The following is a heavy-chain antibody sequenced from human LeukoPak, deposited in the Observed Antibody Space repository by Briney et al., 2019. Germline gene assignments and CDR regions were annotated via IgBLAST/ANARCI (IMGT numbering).Heavy chain of an antibody. CDR3: ARRSIAPSSSYYFDY. CDR1: GGSISSGGYC. J-gene: IGHJ4*02. CDR2: IYYSGST. D-gene: IGHD6-6*01. V-gene: IGHV4-31*03. Sequence: SETLSLTCTVSGGSISSGGYCWSWIRQHPGKGLEWIGYIYYSGSTYYNPSLKSRVTISVDTSKNQFSLKLSSVTAADTAVYYCARRSIAPSSSYYFDYWGQGTLVTVSS.